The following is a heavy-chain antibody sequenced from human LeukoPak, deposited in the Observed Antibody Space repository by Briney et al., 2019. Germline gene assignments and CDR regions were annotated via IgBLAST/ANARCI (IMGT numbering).Heavy chain of an antibody. D-gene: IGHD3-22*01. Sequence: ASVKVSCKASGYTFTSYGISWVRQAPGQGLEWMGWISAYNGNTNYAQKLQGRVTMTRDTSTSTVYMELSSLRSEDTAVYYCARDPPLYDSSGYYFDYWGQGTLVTVSS. CDR3: ARDPPLYDSSGYYFDY. J-gene: IGHJ4*02. V-gene: IGHV1-18*01. CDR1: GYTFTSYG. CDR2: ISAYNGNT.